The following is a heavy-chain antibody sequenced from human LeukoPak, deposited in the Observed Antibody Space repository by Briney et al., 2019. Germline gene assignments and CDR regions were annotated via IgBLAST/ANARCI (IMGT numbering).Heavy chain of an antibody. Sequence: SETLSLTCTVSGYSISSGYYWGWIRQPPGKGLEWIGSIYHSGSTYYNPSLKSRVTISVDTSKNQFSLKLSSVTAADTAVYYCARVGGARFDPWGQGTLVTVSS. V-gene: IGHV4-38-2*02. CDR2: IYHSGST. D-gene: IGHD3-16*01. CDR3: ARVGGARFDP. CDR1: GYSISSGYY. J-gene: IGHJ5*02.